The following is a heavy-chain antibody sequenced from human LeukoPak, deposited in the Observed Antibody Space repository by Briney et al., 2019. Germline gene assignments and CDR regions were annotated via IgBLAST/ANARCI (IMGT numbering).Heavy chain of an antibody. Sequence: SVKVSCKASGSTFSSYAISWVRQAPGQGLEWMGRIIPIFGTANYAQKFQGRVTITTDGSTSTAYMELSSLRSEDTAVYYCARRDGYCSSTSCYMSSESFDYWGQGTLVTVSS. D-gene: IGHD2-2*02. V-gene: IGHV1-69*05. J-gene: IGHJ4*02. CDR2: IIPIFGTA. CDR1: GSTFSSYA. CDR3: ARRDGYCSSTSCYMSSESFDY.